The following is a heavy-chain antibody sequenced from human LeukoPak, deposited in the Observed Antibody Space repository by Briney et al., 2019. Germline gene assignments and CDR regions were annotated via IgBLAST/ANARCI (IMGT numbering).Heavy chain of an antibody. Sequence: GGPQRLSCAASGFTSSSYNMNGLRQAPGEGVEWGSYIRSHNITIYYAASVMGRFTISRDNAKNSLCLQTNSMRAEDTAVDYCVATRSYGTFDFWGQGTMVTVSS. D-gene: IGHD6-6*01. V-gene: IGHV3-48*01. CDR3: VATRSYGTFDF. CDR2: IRSHNITI. J-gene: IGHJ3*01. CDR1: GFTSSSYN.